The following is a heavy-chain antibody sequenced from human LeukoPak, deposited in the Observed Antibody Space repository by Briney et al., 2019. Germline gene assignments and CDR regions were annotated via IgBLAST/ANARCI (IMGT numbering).Heavy chain of an antibody. D-gene: IGHD4-17*01. Sequence: GESLRLSCAASGFTFSSYWMNWVRQAPGKGLEWVALINPDGSQTNYVDSVKGRLTISRDNAENSLYLQMNSLRAEDTAVYYCARDLGYGALDPWGQGTLVTVPS. J-gene: IGHJ5*02. CDR3: ARDLGYGALDP. CDR1: GFTFSSYW. V-gene: IGHV3-7*01. CDR2: INPDGSQT.